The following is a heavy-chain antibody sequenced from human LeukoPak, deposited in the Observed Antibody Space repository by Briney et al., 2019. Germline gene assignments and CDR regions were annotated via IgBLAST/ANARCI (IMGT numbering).Heavy chain of an antibody. J-gene: IGHJ6*03. V-gene: IGHV1-2*02. CDR1: GYTFTGYY. CDR2: INPNSGGT. Sequence: ASVKVSCKASGYTFTGYYMHWVRQAPGQGLEWMGWINPNSGGTNYAQKFQGRVTMTRDTSISTAYMELSRLRSDDTAVCYCASNGGSSRPQNYYYYYYMDVWGKGTTVTVSS. D-gene: IGHD1-26*01. CDR3: ASNGGSSRPQNYYYYYYMDV.